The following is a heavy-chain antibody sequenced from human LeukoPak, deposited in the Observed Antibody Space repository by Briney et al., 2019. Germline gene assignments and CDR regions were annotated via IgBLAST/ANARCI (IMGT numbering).Heavy chain of an antibody. D-gene: IGHD4-17*01. CDR2: IKSKTDGGTT. Sequence: GGSLRLSCAASGFTFSNAWMSWVRQAPGKGLEWVGRIKSKTDGGTTDYAAPVKGRFTISRDDSKNTLYLQMNSLRAEDTAVYYCARAPAGSDHSRHMTTVTTGAFDIWGQGTMVTVSS. J-gene: IGHJ3*02. CDR1: GFTFSNAW. V-gene: IGHV3-15*01. CDR3: ARAPAGSDHSRHMTTVTTGAFDI.